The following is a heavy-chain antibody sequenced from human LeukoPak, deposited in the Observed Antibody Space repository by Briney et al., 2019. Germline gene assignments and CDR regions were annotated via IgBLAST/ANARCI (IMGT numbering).Heavy chain of an antibody. Sequence: GGSLRLSCAASGFTFSSYAMSWVRQAPGKGLEWVSAISGSGGSTYYADSVKGRFTISRDNSKNTLYLQMNSLRAEDTVVYYCAKDRDYYDSSGYHPPEDAFDIWGQGTMVTVSS. CDR2: ISGSGGST. D-gene: IGHD3-22*01. V-gene: IGHV3-23*01. CDR3: AKDRDYYDSSGYHPPEDAFDI. J-gene: IGHJ3*02. CDR1: GFTFSSYA.